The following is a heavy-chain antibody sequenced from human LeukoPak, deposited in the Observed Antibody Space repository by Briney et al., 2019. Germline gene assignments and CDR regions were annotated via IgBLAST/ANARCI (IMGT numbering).Heavy chain of an antibody. CDR1: GFTFSYYG. V-gene: IGHV3-30*18. CDR2: ISYDGSNK. CDR3: AKTGSRDQGGLDY. Sequence: PGGSLRLSCAASGFTFSYYGMHWVRQAPGKGLEWVAAISYDGSNKNYADSVKGRFTISRDTSKNRLFLQMNSLRVEDTAVYFCAKTGSRDQGGLDYWGQGTLVTVSS. J-gene: IGHJ4*02. D-gene: IGHD3-10*01.